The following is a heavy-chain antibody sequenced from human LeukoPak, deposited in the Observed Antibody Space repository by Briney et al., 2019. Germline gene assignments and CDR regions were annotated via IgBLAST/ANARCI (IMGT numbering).Heavy chain of an antibody. V-gene: IGHV4-59*08. Sequence: PSETLSLTCTVSGGSMSSYYWSWIRQPPGKGLEWIAYIYYSGSTNYNPSLESRVTISVDTSKNQFSLKLSSVTAADTAVYYCARQNLGYCSSTSCHNWFDPWGQGTLVTISS. D-gene: IGHD2-2*01. CDR3: ARQNLGYCSSTSCHNWFDP. CDR2: IYYSGST. CDR1: GGSMSSYY. J-gene: IGHJ5*02.